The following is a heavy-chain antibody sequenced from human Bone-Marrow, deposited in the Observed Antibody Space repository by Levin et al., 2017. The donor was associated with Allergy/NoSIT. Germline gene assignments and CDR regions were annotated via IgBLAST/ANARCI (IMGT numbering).Heavy chain of an antibody. CDR3: ARGHFVVLTAITAHNWFAP. CDR2: INPNTGDT. J-gene: IGHJ5*02. Sequence: ASVKVSCKASGYSFSDYYMNWVRQAPGQGLEWMGWINPNTGDTKFAQKFQGRVTMTVDTSINTAYMEMSSLTSDDAALYYCARGHFVVLTAITAHNWFAPWGQGTLVTVSS. CDR1: GYSFSDYY. D-gene: IGHD2-21*02. V-gene: IGHV1-2*02.